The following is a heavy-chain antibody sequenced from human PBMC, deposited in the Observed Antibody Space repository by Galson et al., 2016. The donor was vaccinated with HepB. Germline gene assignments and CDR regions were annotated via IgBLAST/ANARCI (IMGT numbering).Heavy chain of an antibody. CDR3: ARGGASSRWLFP. CDR1: GFTFSDYS. CDR2: IFYRGAT. D-gene: IGHD3-22*01. V-gene: IGHV4-59*01. Sequence: LRLSCAASGFTFSDYSMNWVRQAPGKGLEWIGYIFYRGATKYNPSLESRITISVDTSKNQFSLKLSSVTAADTAVYYCARGGASSRWLFPWGQGTLVTVSS. J-gene: IGHJ5*02.